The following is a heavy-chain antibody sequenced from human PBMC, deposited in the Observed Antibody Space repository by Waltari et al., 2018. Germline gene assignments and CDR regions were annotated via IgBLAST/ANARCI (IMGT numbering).Heavy chain of an antibody. CDR3: TRGSRYCRDP. D-gene: IGHD2-15*01. V-gene: IGHV3-11*01. CDR2: VSKSGNTI. J-gene: IGHJ5*02. CDR1: GFTFSDYY. Sequence: QVQLVESGGGLVKPGGSLRLSCAASGFTFSDYYMSWIRQAPGKGLELVSYVSKSGNTIYYADSVRGRFTMSRDNAKNSLYLQMNSLRAEDTAVYYCTRGSRYCRDPWGQGTLVTVSS.